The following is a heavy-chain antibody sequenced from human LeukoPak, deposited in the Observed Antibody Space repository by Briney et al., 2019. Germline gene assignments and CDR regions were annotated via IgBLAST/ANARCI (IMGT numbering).Heavy chain of an antibody. CDR3: ARQKDSGTYPFDY. V-gene: IGHV4-59*08. D-gene: IGHD1-26*01. CDR2: IYYSGST. CDR1: GVSLSSDY. J-gene: IGHJ4*02. Sequence: SETLSLTCTVSGVSLSSDYWSWIRQPPGKGLEWIGPIYYSGSTNYNPSLKSRVTISVDTSKNQFSLKLSSVTAADTAVYYCARQKDSGTYPFDYWGQGTLVTVSS.